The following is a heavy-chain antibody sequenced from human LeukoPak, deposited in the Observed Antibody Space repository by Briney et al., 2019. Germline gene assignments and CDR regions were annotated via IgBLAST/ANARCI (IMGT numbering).Heavy chain of an antibody. CDR1: GGTFSNYV. CDR3: ATSSDAMTSTTFDI. V-gene: IGHV1-69*01. D-gene: IGHD2-2*01. CDR2: IIPIIGTA. J-gene: IGHJ3*02. Sequence: SAKVSCNASGGTFSNYVLSWVRQAPGQGLEWMGGIIPIIGTANYAQKFQGRVTITVDESTSTAYLEVSTLRSEDTALYYCATSSDAMTSTTFDIWGQGTMVSVSS.